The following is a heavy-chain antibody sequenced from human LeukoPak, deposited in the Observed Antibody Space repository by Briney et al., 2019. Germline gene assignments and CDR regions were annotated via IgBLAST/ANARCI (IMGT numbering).Heavy chain of an antibody. CDR3: AREDYCSGGSCYSGYFQH. J-gene: IGHJ1*01. Sequence: PSETLSLTCTVSGGSISSYYWSWIRQPPGKGLEWIGYIYYSGTTNYNPSLKSRVTISVDTSKNQSSLKLSSVTAADTAVYYCAREDYCSGGSCYSGYFQHWGQGTLVTVSS. V-gene: IGHV4-59*01. CDR1: GGSISSYY. CDR2: IYYSGTT. D-gene: IGHD2-15*01.